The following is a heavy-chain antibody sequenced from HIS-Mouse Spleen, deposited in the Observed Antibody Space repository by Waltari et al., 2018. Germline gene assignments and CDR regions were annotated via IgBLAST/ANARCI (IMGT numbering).Heavy chain of an antibody. Sequence: QLQLQESGPGLVKPSETLSLTCTVPGCLLRSRSYHWVWIRQPPGKGLEWIGSIYYSGSTYYNPSLKSRVTISVDTSKNQFSLKLSSVTAADTAVYYCAREIPYSSSWYDWYFDLWGRGTLVTVSS. V-gene: IGHV4-39*07. CDR2: IYYSGST. D-gene: IGHD6-13*01. CDR1: GCLLRSRSYH. J-gene: IGHJ2*01. CDR3: AREIPYSSSWYDWYFDL.